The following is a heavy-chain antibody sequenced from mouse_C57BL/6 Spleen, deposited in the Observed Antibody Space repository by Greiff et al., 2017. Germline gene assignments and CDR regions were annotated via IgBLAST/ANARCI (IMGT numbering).Heavy chain of an antibody. CDR1: GYSITSGYY. CDR2: ISYDGSN. CDR3: AREGYEGYFDY. Sequence: EVQLQQSGPGLVKPSQSLSLTCSVTGYSITSGYYWNWIRQFPGNKLEWMGYISYDGSNNYNPSLKNRISITRDTSKNQFFLKLNSVTTEDTATYYCAREGYEGYFDYWGQGTTLTVSS. V-gene: IGHV3-6*01. D-gene: IGHD2-14*01. J-gene: IGHJ2*01.